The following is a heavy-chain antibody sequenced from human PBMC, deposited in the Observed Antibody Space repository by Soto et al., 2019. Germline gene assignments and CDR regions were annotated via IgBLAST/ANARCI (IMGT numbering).Heavy chain of an antibody. CDR3: ARGGSSSWTNCFYP. J-gene: IGHJ5*02. V-gene: IGHV1-18*01. Sequence: ASVKVSCKASGYTFTSYGISWVRQAPGQGLEWMGRISAYNGNTTYAQKLQGRVTMTTDTSTSTAYMTQGSLRSDDTAVYYCARGGSSSWTNCFYPWGQGTLVTVSS. D-gene: IGHD6-13*01. CDR2: ISAYNGNT. CDR1: GYTFTSYG.